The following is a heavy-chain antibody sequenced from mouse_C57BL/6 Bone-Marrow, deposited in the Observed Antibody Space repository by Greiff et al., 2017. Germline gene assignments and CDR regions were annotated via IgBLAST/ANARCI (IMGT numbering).Heavy chain of an antibody. CDR2: IDPSDSYT. D-gene: IGHD2-3*01. J-gene: IGHJ4*01. CDR1: GYTFTSYW. Sequence: QVQLQQPGAELVKPGASVKLSCKASGYTFTSYWMQWVKQRPGQGLEWIGEIDPSDSYTNYNQKFKGKATLTVDTSSSTAYMQLSSLTSEDSAVDYCARGGDGYYAMDYGGQGTSVTVSS. V-gene: IGHV1-50*01. CDR3: ARGGDGYYAMDY.